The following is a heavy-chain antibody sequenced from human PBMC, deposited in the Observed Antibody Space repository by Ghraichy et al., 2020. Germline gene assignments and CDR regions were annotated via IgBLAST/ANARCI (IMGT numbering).Heavy chain of an antibody. V-gene: IGHV3-53*01. D-gene: IGHD5-18*01. J-gene: IGHJ6*02. CDR3: ACAIQSYGLDV. Sequence: GGSLRLSCAASGFTVTSNYMSWVRQAPGKGLEWVSVIYADGHTVYADSVKGRCTISRDNSKNTVYFQMKNLRVEDTAVYYCACAIQSYGLDVWGQGTTVTVSS. CDR1: GFTVTSNY. CDR2: IYADGHT.